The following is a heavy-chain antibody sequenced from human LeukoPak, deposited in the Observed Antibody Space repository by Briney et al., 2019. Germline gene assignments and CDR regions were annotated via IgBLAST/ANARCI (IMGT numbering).Heavy chain of an antibody. D-gene: IGHD1-7*01. CDR3: ARGNWNYVGFDY. CDR1: GGSISSYY. J-gene: IGHJ4*02. V-gene: IGHV4-39*07. CDR2: IYYSGST. Sequence: SETLSLTCTVSGGSISSYYWGWIRQPPGKGLEWIGSIYYSGSTYYNPSLKSRVTISVDTSKNQFSLKLSSVTAADTAVYYCARGNWNYVGFDYWGQGTLVTVSS.